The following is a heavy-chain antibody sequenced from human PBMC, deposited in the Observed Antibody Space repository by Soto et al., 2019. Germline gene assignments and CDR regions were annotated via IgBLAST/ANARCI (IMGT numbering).Heavy chain of an antibody. CDR1: GFDFTYYA. Sequence: VQLVESGGGAVQPGESLRLSCVASGFDFTYYAMHWVRQAPGKGLESVAVMSSDGSKIHHTDSVKGRFTISRDNSKNTLYLQTNSLRKEDTAVYFCAKDEGVGGTLGLFDYWGQGTLVSVSS. CDR3: AKDEGVGGTLGLFDY. CDR2: MSSDGSKI. V-gene: IGHV3-30*18. D-gene: IGHD1-26*01. J-gene: IGHJ4*02.